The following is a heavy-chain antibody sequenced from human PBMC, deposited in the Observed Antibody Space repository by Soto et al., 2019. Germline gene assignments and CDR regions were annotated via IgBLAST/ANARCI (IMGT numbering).Heavy chain of an antibody. V-gene: IGHV3-30*18. J-gene: IGHJ4*02. CDR1: GVTFSRYA. D-gene: IGHD3-16*01. CDR3: TKGGTVPFDY. Sequence: QVQFMQSGGGVVRPGKSLRLSCAASGVTFSRYAMHWVRQAPGERLEWVAVVFFDGNYKNYGDSVKGRFIVSRDNSKNTTYLQMNGLRPEDTGVYYCTKGGTVPFDYWGQGSLVIVSS. CDR2: VFFDGNYK.